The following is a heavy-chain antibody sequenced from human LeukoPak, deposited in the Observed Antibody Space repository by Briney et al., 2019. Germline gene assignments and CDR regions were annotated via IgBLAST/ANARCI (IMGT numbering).Heavy chain of an antibody. Sequence: GGSLSLSCAASGFTFSSYEMNWVRQAPGKGLEWVSYISSSGSTIYYADSVKGRFTISRDNAKNSLYLQMNSLRAEDTAVYYCAREGIAAAGGDFDYWGQGTLVTVSS. CDR1: GFTFSSYE. CDR2: ISSSGSTI. CDR3: AREGIAAAGGDFDY. J-gene: IGHJ4*02. D-gene: IGHD6-13*01. V-gene: IGHV3-48*03.